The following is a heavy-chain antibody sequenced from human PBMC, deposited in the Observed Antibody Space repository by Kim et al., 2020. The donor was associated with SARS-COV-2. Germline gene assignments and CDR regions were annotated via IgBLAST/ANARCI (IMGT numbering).Heavy chain of an antibody. D-gene: IGHD3-3*01. V-gene: IGHV7-4-1*02. CDR1: GYTFTTYA. Sequence: ASVKVSCKASGYTFTTYAMNWVRQAPGQRLEWMGWINTNTGNPTYAQGFTGRFVFSLDTSVSTAYLQISSLKAEDTAVYYCARGLDYDFWSGYQQCNYYFYYGMDVWGQGTTVTVSS. CDR3: ARGLDYDFWSGYQQCNYYFYYGMDV. J-gene: IGHJ6*02. CDR2: INTNTGNP.